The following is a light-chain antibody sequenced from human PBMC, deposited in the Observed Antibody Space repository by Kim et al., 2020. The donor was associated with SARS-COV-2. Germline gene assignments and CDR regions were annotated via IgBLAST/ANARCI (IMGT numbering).Light chain of an antibody. V-gene: IGKV3-20*01. Sequence: LPPQESATLPCRASQSVNSMYLAWDQVKPGQAPRLLIFGTSNWATGVPDRFSGSGSGTDFTLTISSLEPEDFAVYYCQQYGTLPYTFGQGTKLEI. CDR1: QSVNSMY. CDR3: QQYGTLPYT. J-gene: IGKJ2*01. CDR2: GTS.